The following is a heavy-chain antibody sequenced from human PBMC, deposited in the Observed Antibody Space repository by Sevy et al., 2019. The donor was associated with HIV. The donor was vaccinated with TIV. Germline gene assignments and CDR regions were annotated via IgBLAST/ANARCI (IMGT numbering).Heavy chain of an antibody. V-gene: IGHV3-30-3*01. CDR1: GFTFSSYA. D-gene: IGHD3-22*01. Sequence: GGSLRLSCVASGFTFSSYAMHWVRQAPGKGLEWVAVISFDGSNKNYADSVKGRFTISRDNSKDTLYLQMNSLRAEDTAVYYCARGEAKYYDSSGHDYWGQGTLVTVSS. CDR3: ARGEAKYYDSSGHDY. CDR2: ISFDGSNK. J-gene: IGHJ4*02.